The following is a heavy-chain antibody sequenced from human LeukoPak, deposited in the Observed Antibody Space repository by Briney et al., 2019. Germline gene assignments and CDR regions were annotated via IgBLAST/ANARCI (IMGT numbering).Heavy chain of an antibody. V-gene: IGHV3-53*01. CDR3: ARSLRNYYYGMDV. J-gene: IGHJ6*01. Sequence: PGGSLRLSCAASGFTVSSNYMSWVRQAPGKGLEWVSVIYSGGSTYYADSVKGRFTISRDNSKNTLYLQMNSQRAEDTAVYYCARSLRNYYYGMDVWGQGTTVTVSS. CDR2: IYSGGST. CDR1: GFTVSSNY.